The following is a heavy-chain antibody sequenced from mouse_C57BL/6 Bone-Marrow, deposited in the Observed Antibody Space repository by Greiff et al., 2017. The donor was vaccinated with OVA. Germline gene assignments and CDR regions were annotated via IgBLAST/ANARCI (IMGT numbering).Heavy chain of an antibody. CDR3: TTGPTVARYFDV. CDR1: GFNIKDDY. J-gene: IGHJ1*03. D-gene: IGHD1-1*01. V-gene: IGHV14-4*01. Sequence: DVQLQESGAELVRPGASVKLSCTASGFNIKDDYMHWVKQRPEQGLEWIGWIDPENGDTEYASKFQGKATITADTSSNTAYLQLSSLTSEDTAVYYCTTGPTVARYFDVWGTGTTVTVSS. CDR2: IDPENGDT.